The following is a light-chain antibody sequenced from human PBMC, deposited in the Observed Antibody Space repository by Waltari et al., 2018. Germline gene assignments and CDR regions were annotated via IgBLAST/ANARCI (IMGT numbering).Light chain of an antibody. J-gene: IGLJ1*01. Sequence: QSAPTQPPSVSGTPGQSVTISCTGTSSDVGTNNRVSWYQQSPGSAPKLLIYEVTNRPSGVPDRFSGTKSGNTASLTISGLQAEDEADYYCCFYTSRFYVFGPGTKVTVL. CDR3: CFYTSRFYV. CDR1: SSDVGTNNR. CDR2: EVT. V-gene: IGLV2-18*01.